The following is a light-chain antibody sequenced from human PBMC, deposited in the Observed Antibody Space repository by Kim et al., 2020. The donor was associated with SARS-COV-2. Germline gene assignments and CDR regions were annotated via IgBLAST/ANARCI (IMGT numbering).Light chain of an antibody. V-gene: IGLV3-21*04. CDR3: QVWDSSSDVI. J-gene: IGLJ2*01. CDR2: YDN. Sequence: SYELTQPSSVSVAPGETATIPCGKDNIGSKSVHWYQQKPGQAPMLVISYDNDRPSGIPERFSGSNSGNTATLTIGRVEAGDEADYYCQVWDSSSDVIFGGGTQLTVL. CDR1: NIGSKS.